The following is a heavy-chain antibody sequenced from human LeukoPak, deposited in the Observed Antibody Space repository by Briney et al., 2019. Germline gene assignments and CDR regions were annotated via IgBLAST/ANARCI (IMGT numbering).Heavy chain of an antibody. V-gene: IGHV3-7*01. CDR1: GFSFSSSW. CDR3: AKGFYNDAIFDY. D-gene: IGHD1-1*01. Sequence: QPGGSLRLSCAGSGFSFSSSWMYWVRQAPGKGLEWAANINGDGSVNHYVDSVRGRFTISRDNAKNSLYLQMNSLRAEDTAVFYCAKGFYNDAIFDYWGQGTLVTVSS. CDR2: INGDGSVN. J-gene: IGHJ4*02.